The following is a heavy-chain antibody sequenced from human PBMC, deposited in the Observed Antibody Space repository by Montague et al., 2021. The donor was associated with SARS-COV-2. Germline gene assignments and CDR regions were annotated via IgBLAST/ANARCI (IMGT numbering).Heavy chain of an antibody. D-gene: IGHD6-13*01. J-gene: IGHJ6*02. CDR3: ARVGRQQLVRLSGMDV. CDR1: GGSISSSSYY. Sequence: SETLSLTCTVSGGSISSSSYYWGWIRQPPGKGLEWIGSIYYSGSTYYNPSLKSRVTISVDTSKNQLSLKLSSVTDAATAVYSCARVGRQQLVRLSGMDVWGQGTTVTVSS. CDR2: IYYSGST. V-gene: IGHV4-39*07.